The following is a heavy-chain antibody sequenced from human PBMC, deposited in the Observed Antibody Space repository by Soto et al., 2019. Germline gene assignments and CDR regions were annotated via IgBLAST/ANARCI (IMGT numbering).Heavy chain of an antibody. D-gene: IGHD4-4*01. CDR2: ISGTGGTI. J-gene: IGHJ4*02. Sequence: GGSLRLSCAASGFTFSDYYMSWIRQAPGKGLERVSYISGTGGTISYADSVKGRFIISRDNAKNSLYLQINSLRAEDTAVYYCARDYNNCFDYWGPGTLVTVSS. CDR3: ARDYNNCFDY. CDR1: GFTFSDYY. V-gene: IGHV3-11*01.